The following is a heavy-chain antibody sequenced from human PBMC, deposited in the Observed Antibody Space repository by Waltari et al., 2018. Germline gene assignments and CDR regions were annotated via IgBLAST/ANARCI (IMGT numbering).Heavy chain of an antibody. J-gene: IGHJ6*02. Sequence: QVQLVQSGAAVKKPGASVKVSCKASGYTFTSYAMHWLRQAPGQRLEWMGWINAGNGNTKYSQKFQGRVTITRDTSASTAYMELSSLRSEDTAVYYCARDHPSSTSFYYYYGMDVWGQGTTVTVSS. CDR1: GYTFTSYA. D-gene: IGHD2-2*01. CDR2: INAGNGNT. V-gene: IGHV1-3*01. CDR3: ARDHPSSTSFYYYYGMDV.